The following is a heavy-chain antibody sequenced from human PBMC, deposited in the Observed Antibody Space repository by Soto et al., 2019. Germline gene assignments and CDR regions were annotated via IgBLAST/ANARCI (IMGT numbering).Heavy chain of an antibody. V-gene: IGHV3-21*04. CDR1: GFTFSSYS. D-gene: IGHD6-13*01. CDR2: ISSSSSYI. CDR3: AKDLKAAAVPNWFDP. Sequence: GGSLRLSCAASGFTFSSYSMNWVRQAPGRGLEWVSSISSSSSYIYYADSVKGRFTISRDNSKNTLYLQMNSLRAEDTAVYYCAKDLKAAAVPNWFDPWGQGTLVTVSS. J-gene: IGHJ5*02.